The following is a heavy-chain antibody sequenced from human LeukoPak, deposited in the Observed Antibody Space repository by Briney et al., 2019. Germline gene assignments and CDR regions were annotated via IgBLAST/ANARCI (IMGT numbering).Heavy chain of an antibody. CDR3: ARVPIAAAGNYYYYYYMDV. V-gene: IGHV1-8*01. D-gene: IGHD6-13*01. J-gene: IGHJ6*03. CDR2: MNPNSGNT. CDR1: GYSFTSYD. Sequence: VASVKVSCKASGYSFTSYDINWVRQATGQGLEWMGWMNPNSGNTGYAQKFQGRVTMTRNTSISTAYMELSSLRSEDTAVYYCARVPIAAAGNYYYYYYMDVWGKGTTVTISS.